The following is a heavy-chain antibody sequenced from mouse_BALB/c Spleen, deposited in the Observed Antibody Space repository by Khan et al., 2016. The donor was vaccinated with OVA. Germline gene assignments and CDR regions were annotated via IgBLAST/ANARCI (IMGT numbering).Heavy chain of an antibody. V-gene: IGHV2-6-4*01. Sequence: VELVESGPGLVAPSQSLSSTCTVSGFSLSRYDIHWVRQPPGKGLEWLGVIWGGGGTDYNSTLKSRLSISKDNSKSQDVLKMNSLQTDDTAMDYCARAYYRYDGYYAMDYWGEGTSVTVSS. CDR2: IWGGGGT. D-gene: IGHD2-14*01. CDR1: GFSLSRYD. J-gene: IGHJ4*01. CDR3: ARAYYRYDGYYAMDY.